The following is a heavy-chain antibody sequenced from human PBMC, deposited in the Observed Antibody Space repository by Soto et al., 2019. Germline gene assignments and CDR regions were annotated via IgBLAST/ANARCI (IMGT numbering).Heavy chain of an antibody. CDR3: AGEKAGLRFLEWLSHYYYYGMDV. CDR1: GGTFSSYA. Sequence: SVKVSCKASGGTFSSYAISWVRQAPGQGLEWMGGIIPIFGTANYAQKFQGRVTITADESTSTAYMELSSLRSEDTAVYYCAGEKAGLRFLEWLSHYYYYGMDVWGQGTTVTVSS. V-gene: IGHV1-69*13. CDR2: IIPIFGTA. J-gene: IGHJ6*02. D-gene: IGHD3-3*01.